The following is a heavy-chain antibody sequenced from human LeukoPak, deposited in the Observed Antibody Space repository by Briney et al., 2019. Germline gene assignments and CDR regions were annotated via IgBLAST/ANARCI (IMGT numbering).Heavy chain of an antibody. J-gene: IGHJ6*03. CDR2: FDPEDGET. V-gene: IGHV1-24*01. Sequence: RASVKVSCKVSGYTLTELSMHWVRQAPGKGLEWMGGFDPEDGETIYAQKFQGRVTMTEDTSTDTAYMELSSLRSEDTAVYYCATSSAGQLLQRAYYYMDVWGKGTTVTVSS. CDR3: ATSSAGQLLQRAYYYMDV. D-gene: IGHD2-2*01. CDR1: GYTLTELS.